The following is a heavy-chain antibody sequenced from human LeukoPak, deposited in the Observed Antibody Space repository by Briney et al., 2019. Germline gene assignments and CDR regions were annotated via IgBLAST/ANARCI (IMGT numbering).Heavy chain of an antibody. CDR2: IKQDGSEK. V-gene: IGHV3-7*01. J-gene: IGHJ4*02. D-gene: IGHD3-9*01. CDR1: GFTFSSYW. CDR3: ASSYYDILTGYQELDH. Sequence: GGSLRLSCAASGFTFSSYWMSWVRQAPGKGLEWVANIKQDGSEKYYVDSVKGRFTISRDNAKNSLYLQMNSLRAEDTAVYYCASSYYDILTGYQELDHWGQGTLVTVSS.